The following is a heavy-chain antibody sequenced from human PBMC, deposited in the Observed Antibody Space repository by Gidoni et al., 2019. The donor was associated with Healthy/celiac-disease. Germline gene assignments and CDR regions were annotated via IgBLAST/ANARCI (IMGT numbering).Heavy chain of an antibody. CDR3: AKTLYGDYVIDAFDI. CDR2: IGGSGGSK. Sequence: EVQLLESGGGLVQPGGSLRLSCAASGFTFSSYAMSWVRQAPGTGLEWVSAIGGSGGSKYYEDSVKGRYNISRYNSKNTLYLQMNSLGAEDTAVYYCAKTLYGDYVIDAFDIWGQGTMVTVSS. V-gene: IGHV3-23*01. CDR1: GFTFSSYA. J-gene: IGHJ3*02. D-gene: IGHD4-17*01.